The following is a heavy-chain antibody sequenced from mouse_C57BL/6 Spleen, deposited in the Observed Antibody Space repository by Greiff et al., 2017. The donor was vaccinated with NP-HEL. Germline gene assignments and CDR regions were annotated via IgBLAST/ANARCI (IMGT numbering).Heavy chain of an antibody. CDR1: GYSFTSYY. Sequence: VQLQESGPELVKPGASVKISCKASGYSFTSYYIHWVKQRPGQGLEWIGWIYPGSGNTKYNEKFKGKATLTADTSSSTAYMQRSSLTSEDSAVYYCAKTAQAYYFDDWGQGTTLTVSS. CDR3: AKTAQAYYFDD. D-gene: IGHD3-2*02. J-gene: IGHJ2*01. V-gene: IGHV1-66*01. CDR2: IYPGSGNT.